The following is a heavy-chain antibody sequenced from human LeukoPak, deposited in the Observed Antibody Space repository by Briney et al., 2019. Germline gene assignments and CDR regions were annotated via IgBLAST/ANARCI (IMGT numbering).Heavy chain of an antibody. CDR1: GFTFSSYW. V-gene: IGHV3-7*03. CDR2: IKQDGSEK. D-gene: IGHD3-10*01. J-gene: IGHJ4*02. CDR3: ARGPGITMVRGVRGETPHTLDY. Sequence: GGSLRLSCAASGFTFSSYWMSWVRQAPGKGLEWVANIKQDGSEKYYVDSVKGRFTISRDNAKNSLYLQMNSLRAEDTAVYYCARGPGITMVRGVRGETPHTLDYWGQGTLVTVSS.